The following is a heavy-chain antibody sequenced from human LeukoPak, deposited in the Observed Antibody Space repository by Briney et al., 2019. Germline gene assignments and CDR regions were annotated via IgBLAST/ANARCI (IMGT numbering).Heavy chain of an antibody. CDR3: AKELEYSSSSELDY. CDR1: GFTFSDYY. V-gene: IGHV3-30*18. D-gene: IGHD6-6*01. CDR2: ISYDGSNK. Sequence: GGSLRLSCAASGFTFSDYYMSWIRQAPGKGLEWVAVISYDGSNKYYADSVKGRFTISRDNSKNTLYLQMNSLRAEDTAVYYCAKELEYSSSSELDYWGQGTLVTVSS. J-gene: IGHJ4*02.